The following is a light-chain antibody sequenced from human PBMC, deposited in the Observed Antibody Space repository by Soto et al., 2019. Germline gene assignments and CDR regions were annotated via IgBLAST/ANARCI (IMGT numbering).Light chain of an antibody. CDR3: QQRSNWPLT. CDR2: DAS. CDR1: QSVRNY. V-gene: IGKV3-11*01. Sequence: EIVLTQSPATLSLSPGEKATLSCRASQSVRNYLAWYQQKPGQAPRLLMYDASNRATGIPARFSGSGSGTDFTLTIGSLEPEDFAVYFCQQRSNWPLTFGGGTKVEIK. J-gene: IGKJ4*01.